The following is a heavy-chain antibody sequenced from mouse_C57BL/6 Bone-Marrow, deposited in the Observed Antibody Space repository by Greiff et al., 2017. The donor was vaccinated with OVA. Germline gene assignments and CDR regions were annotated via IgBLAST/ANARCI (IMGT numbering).Heavy chain of an antibody. J-gene: IGHJ3*01. CDR1: GFNIKDDY. CDR2: IDPENGDT. D-gene: IGHD2-4*01. CDR3: TFGRDYDGPLSY. Sequence: VQLKQSGAELVRPGASVKLSCTASGFNIKDDYMHWVKQRPEQGLEWIGWIDPENGDTEYASKFQGKATITADTSSNTAYLQLSSLTSEDTAVYYCTFGRDYDGPLSYWGQGTLVTVSA. V-gene: IGHV14-4*01.